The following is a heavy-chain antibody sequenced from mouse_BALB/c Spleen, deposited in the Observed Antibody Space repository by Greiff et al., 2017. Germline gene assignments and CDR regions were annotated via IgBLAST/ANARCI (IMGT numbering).Heavy chain of an antibody. D-gene: IGHD1-1*01. CDR2: IDPANGNT. V-gene: IGHV14-3*02. CDR1: GFNFKDSY. CDR3: ARESYADD. Sequence: VQLQQSGAELVKPGASVKLSCTASGFNFKDSYLHWVKQRPEQGLEWIGRIDPANGNTKYDPKFQGKATITADTSSNTAYLQLSSLTSEDTAVYYCARESYADDWGQGTTLTVSS. J-gene: IGHJ2*01.